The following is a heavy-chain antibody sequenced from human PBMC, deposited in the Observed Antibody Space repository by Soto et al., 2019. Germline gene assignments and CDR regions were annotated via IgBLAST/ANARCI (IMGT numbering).Heavy chain of an antibody. CDR3: VSDRGYGHASVPYS. J-gene: IGHJ4*02. V-gene: IGHV3-30*03. D-gene: IGHD5-18*01. CDR1: GFTFSSYG. CDR2: ISYDGGLQ. Sequence: QAQLVESGGGVVQPGRSLRLSCVASGFTFSSYGMPWVRQASGKGLAWVAVISYDGGLQHYADSVKGRFTISRDNSKNMVLLQMNSLRAEDTAVYYCVSDRGYGHASVPYSWGQGTLVSVSS.